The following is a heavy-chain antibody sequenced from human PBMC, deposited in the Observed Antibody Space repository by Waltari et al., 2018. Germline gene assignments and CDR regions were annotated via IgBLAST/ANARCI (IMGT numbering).Heavy chain of an antibody. CDR3: AREYYNDSSGYPAPYYFDY. Sequence: QVQLVQSGAEVKKPGASVKVSCKASGYTFTSYGISWVRQAPGQGLEWMGWISAYNGNTNYAQKLKGRVTMTTDTATSTAYMELRSLRSDDTAVYYCAREYYNDSSGYPAPYYFDYWGQGTLVTVSS. D-gene: IGHD3-22*01. CDR2: ISAYNGNT. V-gene: IGHV1-18*01. J-gene: IGHJ4*02. CDR1: GYTFTSYG.